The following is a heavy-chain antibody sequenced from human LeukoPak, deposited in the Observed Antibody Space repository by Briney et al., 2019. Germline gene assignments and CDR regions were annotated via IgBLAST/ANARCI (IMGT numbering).Heavy chain of an antibody. CDR1: GFTLSSYA. CDR3: AKDGFGHSYGYAYFDY. CDR2: MSYDGNNK. V-gene: IGHV3-30*18. Sequence: GRSLRLSCAASGFTLSSYAMHWVRQAPGKGLEWVAVMSYDGNNKYYADAAKGRFTISRDNSKNTLYLQMNSLRAEDTAVYYCAKDGFGHSYGYAYFDYWGQGTLVTVSS. D-gene: IGHD5-18*01. J-gene: IGHJ4*02.